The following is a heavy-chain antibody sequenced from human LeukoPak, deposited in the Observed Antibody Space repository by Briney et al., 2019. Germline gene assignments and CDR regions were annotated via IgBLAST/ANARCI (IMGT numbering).Heavy chain of an antibody. CDR3: AQDLGYCCTTSCLP. J-gene: IGHJ5*02. CDR2: ISGSGGST. CDR1: GFTVSSYA. V-gene: IGHV3-23*01. D-gene: IGHD2-2*01. Sequence: GGSLRLSCAASGFTVSSYAMNWVRQAPGKGLEWVSSISGSGGSTYYADSVEGRFTISRDNSKKTLYLQMNSLRAEDTAIYYCAQDLGYCCTTSCLPWGQGTLVTVSS.